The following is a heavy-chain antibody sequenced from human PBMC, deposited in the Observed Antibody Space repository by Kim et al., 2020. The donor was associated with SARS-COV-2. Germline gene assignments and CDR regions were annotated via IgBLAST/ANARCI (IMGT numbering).Heavy chain of an antibody. J-gene: IGHJ4*02. CDR2: INTNTGNP. CDR1: GYTFTNYA. V-gene: IGHV7-4-1*02. D-gene: IGHD6-19*01. Sequence: ASVKVSCKASGYTFTNYALNWVRQAPGQGLEWMGYINTNTGNPTYAQGFTGRFVFSWDTSASTTFLQISSLKAEDTAVYYCTRDSMDLWLVYDYWGQGTLVTVSS. CDR3: TRDSMDLWLVYDY.